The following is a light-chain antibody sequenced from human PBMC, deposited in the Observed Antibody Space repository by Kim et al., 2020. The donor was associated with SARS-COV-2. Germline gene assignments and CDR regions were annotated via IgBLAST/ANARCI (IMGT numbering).Light chain of an antibody. CDR1: SSDVGSYNL. J-gene: IGLJ3*02. V-gene: IGLV2-23*01. Sequence: GHSFTISCTGTSSDVGSYNLVSWYQQHPGKAPKLMIYEGSKRPSGVSNRFSGSKSGNTASLTISGLQAEDEADYYCCSYAGSSTWVFGGGTQLTVL. CDR3: CSYAGSSTWV. CDR2: EGS.